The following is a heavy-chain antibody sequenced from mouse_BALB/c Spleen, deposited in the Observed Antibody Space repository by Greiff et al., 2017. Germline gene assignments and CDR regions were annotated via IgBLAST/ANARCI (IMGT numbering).Heavy chain of an antibody. D-gene: IGHD2-4*01. V-gene: IGHV1-7*01. CDR1: GYTFTSYW. Sequence: QVQLKESGAELAKPGASVKMSCKASGYTFTSYWMHWVKQRPGQGLEWIGYINPSTGYTEYNQKFKDKATLTADKSSSTAYMQLSSLTSEDSAVYYCARYERSTMIAWFAYWGQGTLVTVSA. J-gene: IGHJ3*01. CDR3: ARYERSTMIAWFAY. CDR2: INPSTGYT.